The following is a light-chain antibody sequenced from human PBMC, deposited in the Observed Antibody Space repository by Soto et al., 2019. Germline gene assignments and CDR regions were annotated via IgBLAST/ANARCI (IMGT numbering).Light chain of an antibody. CDR2: DAS. CDR1: QSVSSY. Sequence: EIVLTQSPATLSLSPGERATLSCRASQSVSSYLAWYQQKPGQAPRLLISDASSRATGVPSRFSGTGSETDFTLTISGLQSEDSAIYFCQQYNNWPFSFGQGTRLEIK. CDR3: QQYNNWPFS. J-gene: IGKJ5*01. V-gene: IGKV3-15*01.